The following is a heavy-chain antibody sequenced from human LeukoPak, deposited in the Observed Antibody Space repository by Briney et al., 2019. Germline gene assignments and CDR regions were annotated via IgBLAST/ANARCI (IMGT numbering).Heavy chain of an antibody. V-gene: IGHV3-74*01. Sequence: GGSLRLSCAASGFTFSSYWMHWVRQAPGKGLVWVSRINSDGSSTSYADSVKGRFTISRDNAKNTLYLQMNSLRAEDTAVYYCARDRLLRRYFDWFDNYYYGMDVWGQGTTVTVSS. CDR1: GFTFSSYW. CDR3: ARDRLLRRYFDWFDNYYYGMDV. D-gene: IGHD3-9*01. CDR2: INSDGSST. J-gene: IGHJ6*02.